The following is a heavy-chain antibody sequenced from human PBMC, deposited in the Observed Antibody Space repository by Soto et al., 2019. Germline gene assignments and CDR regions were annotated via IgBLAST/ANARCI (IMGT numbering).Heavy chain of an antibody. J-gene: IGHJ4*02. CDR1: EFTFSNHG. D-gene: IGHD6-19*01. CDR2: ISYDSSDK. Sequence: QVQLVESGGGVVQPGRSLRLSCAASEFTFSNHGMHWVRQAPGKGLEWVAVISYDSSDKYYADSVKGRFTISRDNSKNTLYLQMNSLRLEDTAVYYCATWGEVAGGIFDYWGQGTLVTVSS. CDR3: ATWGEVAGGIFDY. V-gene: IGHV3-30*03.